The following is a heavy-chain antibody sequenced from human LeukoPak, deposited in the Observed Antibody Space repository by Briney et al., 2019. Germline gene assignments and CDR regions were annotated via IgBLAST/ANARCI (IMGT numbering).Heavy chain of an antibody. Sequence: SETLSLTCTVSGGSISSSSYYWGWIRQPPGKGLEWIGSIYYSGSTYYNPSLKSRVTISVDTSKNQFSLKLSSVTAADTAVYYCARHGSIAANRGAFDIWGQGTMDTVSS. D-gene: IGHD6-6*01. CDR3: ARHGSIAANRGAFDI. J-gene: IGHJ3*02. V-gene: IGHV4-39*01. CDR1: GGSISSSSYY. CDR2: IYYSGST.